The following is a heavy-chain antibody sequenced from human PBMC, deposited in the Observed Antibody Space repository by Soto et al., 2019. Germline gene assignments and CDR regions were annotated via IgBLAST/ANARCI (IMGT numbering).Heavy chain of an antibody. CDR3: ARAFGSRNWFDP. J-gene: IGHJ5*02. CDR1: GGFIDSFY. V-gene: IGHV4-59*01. D-gene: IGHD3-16*01. CDR2: VDYLGST. Sequence: QVQLQESGPGLVKPSATLSLTCNVSGGFIDSFYWSWIRQPPGKGLEWIGYVDYLGSTKYNPSLESRLTISVDTSKNQFSLRLNSVTAADTATYYCARAFGSRNWFDPWGQGTLVTVS.